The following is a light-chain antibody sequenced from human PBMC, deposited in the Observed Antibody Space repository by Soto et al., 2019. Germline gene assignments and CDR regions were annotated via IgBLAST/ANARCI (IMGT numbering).Light chain of an antibody. J-gene: IGLJ1*01. V-gene: IGLV2-14*01. CDR2: EVI. CDR3: SSSTSSNTFV. Sequence: LTLPASLSGAPGQSITISCTGTNSDVNYVSWHQQHPGKAPKLMIYEVINRSSGVSTRFSGSKSGNTASLTISGLQAEDEADYYCSSSTSSNTFVFGSGTKVTVL. CDR1: NSDVNY.